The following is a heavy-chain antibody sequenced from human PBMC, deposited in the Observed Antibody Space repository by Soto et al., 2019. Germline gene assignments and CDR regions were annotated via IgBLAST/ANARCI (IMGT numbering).Heavy chain of an antibody. D-gene: IGHD6-13*01. CDR2: INHSGST. V-gene: IGHV4-34*01. Sequence: SETLSLTCAVYGGSFSGYYWSWIRQPPGKGLEWIGEINHSGSTNYNPSLKSRVTISVDTSKNQFSLKLSSVTAADTAVYYCARRVYSSSPYYFDYWGQGTLVTVSS. CDR3: ARRVYSSSPYYFDY. J-gene: IGHJ4*02. CDR1: GGSFSGYY.